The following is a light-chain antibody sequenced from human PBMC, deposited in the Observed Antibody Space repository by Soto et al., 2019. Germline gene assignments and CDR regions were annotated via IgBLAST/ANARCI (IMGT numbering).Light chain of an antibody. CDR3: AAWDDSLNGRV. CDR1: SSNIGRNS. CDR2: GN. J-gene: IGLJ1*01. Sequence: QSVLTQAPSVSGTPGQRVTITCSGSSSNIGRNSVNWYQHLPGTAPKLLTHGNLRPSGVPDRISGSKSGTSASLAISGLQSDDEADYYCAAWDDSLNGRVFGTGTKVTVL. V-gene: IGLV1-44*01.